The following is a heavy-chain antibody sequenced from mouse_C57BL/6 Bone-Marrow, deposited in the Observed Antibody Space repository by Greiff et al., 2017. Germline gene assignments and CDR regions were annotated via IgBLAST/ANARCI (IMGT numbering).Heavy chain of an antibody. D-gene: IGHD5-1*01. J-gene: IGHJ3*01. V-gene: IGHV5-9-1*02. CDR1: GFTFSSYA. CDR2: ISSGGDYI. Sequence: EVQLQQSGEGLVKPGGSLKLSCAASGFTFSSYAMSWVRQTPEKRLEWVAYISSGGDYIYYADTVKGRFTISRDNARNTLYLQMSSLKSEDTAMYYCTRDGESTFAYWGQGTLVTVSA. CDR3: TRDGESTFAY.